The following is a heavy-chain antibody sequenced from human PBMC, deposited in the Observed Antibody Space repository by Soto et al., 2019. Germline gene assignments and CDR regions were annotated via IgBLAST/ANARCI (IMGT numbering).Heavy chain of an antibody. D-gene: IGHD5-12*01. CDR1: GFTFSSYA. V-gene: IGHV3-30-3*01. CDR3: ARGGYSGYDKRDYYYYGKDV. Sequence: GGSLRLSCAASGFTFSSYAMHWVRQAPGKGLERVAVISYDGSNKYYADSVKGRFTISRDNSKNTLYLQMNSLRAEDTAVYYCARGGYSGYDKRDYYYYGKDVWGQGTTVTVSS. CDR2: ISYDGSNK. J-gene: IGHJ6*02.